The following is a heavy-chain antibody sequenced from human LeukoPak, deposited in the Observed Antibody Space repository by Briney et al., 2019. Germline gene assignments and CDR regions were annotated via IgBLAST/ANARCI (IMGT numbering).Heavy chain of an antibody. J-gene: IGHJ4*02. CDR3: ARASSDYDILTGQYYFDY. Sequence: PGGSLRLSCAASGFTFSSYWMSWVRQAPGKGLEWVPNIKQDGSEKYYVDSVKGRFTISRDNAKNSLYLQMNSLRAEDTAVYYCARASSDYDILTGQYYFDYWGQGTLVTVSS. D-gene: IGHD3-9*01. V-gene: IGHV3-7*03. CDR1: GFTFSSYW. CDR2: IKQDGSEK.